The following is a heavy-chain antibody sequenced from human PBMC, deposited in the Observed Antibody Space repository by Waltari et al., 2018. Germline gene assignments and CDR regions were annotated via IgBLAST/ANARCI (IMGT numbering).Heavy chain of an antibody. CDR1: GGTFGTYA. J-gene: IGHJ6*02. V-gene: IGHV1-69*12. D-gene: IGHD1-26*01. CDR2: ISPIFGTA. Sequence: QVQLVQSGAEVKKPGSSVKVSCKASGGTFGTYALSWVRRAPGHGLEWMGGISPIFGTANYAQKSQGRVTITADESTSTAYMELSSLRSEYTAVYYCARVHRELLFYGMDVWGQGTTVTVSS. CDR3: ARVHRELLFYGMDV.